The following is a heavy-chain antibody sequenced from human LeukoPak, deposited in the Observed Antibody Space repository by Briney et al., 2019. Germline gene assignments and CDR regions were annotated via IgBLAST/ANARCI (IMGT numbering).Heavy chain of an antibody. CDR3: AKGITIFGVTEIDY. J-gene: IGHJ4*02. Sequence: GGSLRLSCAASGFTFSSYGMHWVRQAPGKGLEWMAVISYDGSNKYYADSVKGRFTISRDNSKNTLYLQMNSLRAEDTAVYYCAKGITIFGVTEIDYWGQGTLVTVSS. CDR1: GFTFSSYG. CDR2: ISYDGSNK. D-gene: IGHD3-3*01. V-gene: IGHV3-30*18.